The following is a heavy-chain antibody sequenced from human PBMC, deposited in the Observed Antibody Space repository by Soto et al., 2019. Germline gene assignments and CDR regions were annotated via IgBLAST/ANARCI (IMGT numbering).Heavy chain of an antibody. Sequence: GGSLRLSCAASGFTFDDYTMHWVRQAPGKGLEWVSLISWDGGSTYYADSVKGRFTISRDNSKNSLYLQMNSLRTEDTALYYCARTSLEPADYYYGMDVWGQGTTVTVSS. D-gene: IGHD2-2*01. CDR3: ARTSLEPADYYYGMDV. J-gene: IGHJ6*02. V-gene: IGHV3-43*01. CDR2: ISWDGGST. CDR1: GFTFDDYT.